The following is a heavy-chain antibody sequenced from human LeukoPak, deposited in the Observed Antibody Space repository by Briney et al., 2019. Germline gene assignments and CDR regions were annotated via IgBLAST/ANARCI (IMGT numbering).Heavy chain of an antibody. V-gene: IGHV3-48*03. Sequence: PGGSLRLSCAASGFTFSSYEMNWVRQAPGKGLEWVSYINGGGSTIYYADSVKGRFTISRDNAKNSLYLQMSSLRAEDTAVYYRARNKLGISEKYMDVWGKGTTVTISS. CDR3: ARNKLGISEKYMDV. CDR2: INGGGSTI. D-gene: IGHD7-27*01. J-gene: IGHJ6*03. CDR1: GFTFSSYE.